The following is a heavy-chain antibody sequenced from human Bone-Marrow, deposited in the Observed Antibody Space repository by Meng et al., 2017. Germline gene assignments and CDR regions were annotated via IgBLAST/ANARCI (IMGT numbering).Heavy chain of an antibody. D-gene: IGHD3-22*01. CDR3: AKGDIYDSSDYAIHDAFDI. CDR1: GFTFSSYS. J-gene: IGHJ3*02. Sequence: GGSLRLSCAASGFTFSSYSMNWVRQAPGKGLEWVSFISSSSSYIYYADSVKGRFTISRDNAKNSLYLQMNSLRAEDTAVYYCAKGDIYDSSDYAIHDAFDIWGQGTMVTVSS. V-gene: IGHV3-21*01. CDR2: ISSSSSYI.